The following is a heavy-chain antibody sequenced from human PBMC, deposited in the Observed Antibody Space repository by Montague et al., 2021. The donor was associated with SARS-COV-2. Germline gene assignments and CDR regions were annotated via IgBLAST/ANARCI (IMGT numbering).Heavy chain of an antibody. CDR1: GDSVASKKAT. Sequence: CAISGDSVASKKATWKWKRQSPARGLERLGRTYYRSKWYHDYAISLKSRITINPDTSKNQFSLQLSSVAPEDTAVFYCARTTTRMLYPENAFDIWGQGTMVTVSS. J-gene: IGHJ3*02. CDR2: TYYRSKWYH. V-gene: IGHV6-1*01. CDR3: ARTTTRMLYPENAFDI. D-gene: IGHD2-15*01.